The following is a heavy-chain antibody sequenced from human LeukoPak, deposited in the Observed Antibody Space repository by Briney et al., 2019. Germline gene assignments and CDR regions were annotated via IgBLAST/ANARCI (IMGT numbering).Heavy chain of an antibody. CDR3: AKGRLEPLYFDF. V-gene: IGHV3-23*01. CDR1: GFTFTDHW. Sequence: GGSLRLSCATSGFTFTDHWVAWVRQAPGKGLEWVSAISGSGGTTYYADSVKGRFTISRDTSKNTLYLQMNSLRAEDTAVYYCAKGRLEPLYFDFWGQGTLVTVSS. J-gene: IGHJ4*02. CDR2: ISGSGGTT. D-gene: IGHD1-1*01.